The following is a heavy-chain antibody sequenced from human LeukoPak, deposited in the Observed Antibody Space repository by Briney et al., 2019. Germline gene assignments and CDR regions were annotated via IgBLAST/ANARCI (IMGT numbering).Heavy chain of an antibody. J-gene: IGHJ4*02. CDR3: ARAPDGGNSDY. CDR1: GLTFSSYA. V-gene: IGHV3-30-3*01. CDR2: ISYDGSNK. Sequence: GRSLRLSCTASGLTFSSYAMHWVRQAPGKGLEWVAVISYDGSNKYYADSVKGRFSISRDNSKNTLYLQMNSLRAEDTAVYYCARAPDGGNSDYWGQGTLVTVSS. D-gene: IGHD4-23*01.